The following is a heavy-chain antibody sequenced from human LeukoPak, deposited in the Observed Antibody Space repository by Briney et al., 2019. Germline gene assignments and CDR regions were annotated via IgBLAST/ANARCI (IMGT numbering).Heavy chain of an antibody. CDR2: INPNSGGT. J-gene: IGHJ6*03. CDR3: ARVHSYGFNFYYYYYMDV. D-gene: IGHD5-18*01. Sequence: ASVKVSCKASGYTFTGYYMHWVRQAPGQGLEWMGWINPNSGGTNYAQKLQGRVTMTTDTSTSTAYMELRSLRSDDTAVYYCARVHSYGFNFYYYYYMDVWGKGTTVTISS. V-gene: IGHV1-2*02. CDR1: GYTFTGYY.